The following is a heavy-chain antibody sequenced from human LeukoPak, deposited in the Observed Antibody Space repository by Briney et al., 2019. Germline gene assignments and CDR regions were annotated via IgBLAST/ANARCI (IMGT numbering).Heavy chain of an antibody. V-gene: IGHV4-39*02. CDR2: ICYSGST. CDR1: GGSISGYC. CDR3: ARTDNYIPEDRFDP. D-gene: IGHD5-24*01. J-gene: IGHJ5*02. Sequence: RSSETLSLTCTVSGGSISGYCWGWIRQSPGGGLEWIGSICYSGSTFYNPSLKSRVTLSVDTSKNHFSLKVTSVIASDTAIYYCARTDNYIPEDRFDPWGQGTLVTVSS.